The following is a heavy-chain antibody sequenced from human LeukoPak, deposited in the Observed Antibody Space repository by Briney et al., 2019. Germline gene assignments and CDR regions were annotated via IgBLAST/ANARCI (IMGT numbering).Heavy chain of an antibody. Sequence: GGSLRLSCAASGFTFSSYDMHWVRQATGKGLERVSAIGTAGDTYYPGSVKGRFTISRENAKNSLYLQMNSLRAGDTAVYYCARVGSSWSDFDYWGQGTLVTVSS. CDR1: GFTFSSYD. V-gene: IGHV3-13*01. D-gene: IGHD6-13*01. J-gene: IGHJ4*02. CDR2: IGTAGDT. CDR3: ARVGSSWSDFDY.